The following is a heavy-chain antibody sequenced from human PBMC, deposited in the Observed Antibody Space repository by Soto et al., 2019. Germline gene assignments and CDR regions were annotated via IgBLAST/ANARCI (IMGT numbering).Heavy chain of an antibody. Sequence: QVQLVQSGAEVKEPGSSVKGSCKASGGGNLRYYRTTWVRRAPGQGLEWVEGILHKLGAANYAQNFHGRVTVTADQSTNTVYMELRSLRSDDTAVYHCARAGDGYNVGAVYWRQGTPVTVSS. V-gene: IGHV1-69*01. CDR2: ILHKLGAA. CDR1: GGGNLRYYR. D-gene: IGHD2-21*01. J-gene: IGHJ1*01. CDR3: ARAGDGYNVGAVY.